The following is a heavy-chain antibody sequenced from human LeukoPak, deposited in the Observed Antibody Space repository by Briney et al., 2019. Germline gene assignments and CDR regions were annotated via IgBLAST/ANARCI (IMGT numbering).Heavy chain of an antibody. CDR3: AAFPLWFGDFLSSTRRDAFGI. V-gene: IGHV1-24*01. J-gene: IGHJ3*02. D-gene: IGHD3-10*01. Sequence: GASVKVSCKVSGYTLTQLSMHWVRQAPGKGLEWMGGYDPEAGETIYAQNFQGRVTMTEDTSTDTAYMELSSLRSEDTAVYYCAAFPLWFGDFLSSTRRDAFGIWGQGTMVTVSS. CDR1: GYTLTQLS. CDR2: YDPEAGET.